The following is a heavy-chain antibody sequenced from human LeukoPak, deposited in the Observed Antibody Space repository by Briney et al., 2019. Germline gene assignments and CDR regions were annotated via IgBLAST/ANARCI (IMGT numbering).Heavy chain of an antibody. Sequence: GGSLRLSCAASGFTFSSYGMHWVRQAPGKGLEWVAVISYDGSNKYYADSVKGRFTISRDNSKNTLYLQMNSLRAEDTAVYYCAKESGYRGRYYFDYWGQGTLVTVSS. CDR1: GFTFSSYG. CDR3: AKESGYRGRYYFDY. D-gene: IGHD1-26*01. CDR2: ISYDGSNK. V-gene: IGHV3-30*18. J-gene: IGHJ4*02.